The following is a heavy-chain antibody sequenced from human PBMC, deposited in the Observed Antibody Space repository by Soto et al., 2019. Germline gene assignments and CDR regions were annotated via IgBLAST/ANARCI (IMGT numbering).Heavy chain of an antibody. Sequence: PGGPMRLPWAASGFTFSNYSMNWVRKAPGKGLEWVSYISSSSSTIYYADSVKGRFTISRDNAKNSLYLQMNSLRAEDTAVYYCARDLSRCHDFDYWGQGTPVTVSS. CDR3: ARDLSRCHDFDY. CDR1: GFTFSNYS. V-gene: IGHV3-48*01. CDR2: ISSSSSTI. J-gene: IGHJ4*02.